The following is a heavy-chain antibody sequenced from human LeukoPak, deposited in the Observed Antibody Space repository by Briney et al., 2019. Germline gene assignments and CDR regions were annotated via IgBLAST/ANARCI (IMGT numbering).Heavy chain of an antibody. V-gene: IGHV3-23*01. CDR2: ISGSGSGGST. Sequence: SGGSLRLSCTTSGFTFGDYPMGWFRQAPGKGLEWVSGISGSGSGGSTYYADSVKGRFTISRDNSKNTLYLQMNSLRAEDTAIYYCAKDRGILWWYFDYWGQGNLVTVSS. J-gene: IGHJ4*02. CDR1: GFTFGDYP. CDR3: AKDRGILWWYFDY. D-gene: IGHD2-21*01.